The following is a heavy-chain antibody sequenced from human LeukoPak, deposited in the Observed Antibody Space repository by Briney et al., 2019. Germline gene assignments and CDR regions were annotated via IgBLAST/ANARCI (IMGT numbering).Heavy chain of an antibody. V-gene: IGHV3-7*03. CDR1: GFSFTSYW. CDR2: INQDGGTK. D-gene: IGHD2/OR15-2a*01. CDR3: AKESTQVIEVYFDS. J-gene: IGHJ4*02. Sequence: GSLRLSCLASGFSFTSYWMSWVRQAPGKGLEFVANINQDGGTKNYVDSVKGRFTISRDNSKNTLYLEMNSLRADDTAVYFCAKESTQVIEVYFDSWGQGTLVTVSS.